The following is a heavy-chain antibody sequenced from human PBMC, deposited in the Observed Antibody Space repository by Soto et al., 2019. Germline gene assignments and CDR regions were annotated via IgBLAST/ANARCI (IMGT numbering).Heavy chain of an antibody. CDR1: GGSINGSGFY. CDR3: ARHGVGVKYYVTDV. J-gene: IGHJ6*01. CDR2: IYYSGTT. Sequence: TLETLSVTRIVAGGSINGSGFYCVWIRQPPGRGLEWIGTIYYSGTTYYNPSLKRRVIISVDTSKNQFSLRLTSVTAADTATYYCARHGVGVKYYVTDVWGKRTT. V-gene: IGHV4-39*01. D-gene: IGHD3-10*01.